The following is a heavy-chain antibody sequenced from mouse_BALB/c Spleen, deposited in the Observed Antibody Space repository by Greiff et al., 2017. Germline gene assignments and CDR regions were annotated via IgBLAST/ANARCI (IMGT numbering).Heavy chain of an antibody. J-gene: IGHJ2*01. Sequence: VKLQESGAELAKPGASVKMSCKASGYTFTSYWMHWVKQRPGQGLEWIGYINPSTGYTEYNQKFNDKATLTADKSSSTAYMQLSSLTSEDSAVYYCAREELGHYWGQGTTLTVSS. CDR3: AREELGHY. CDR1: GYTFTSYW. CDR2: INPSTGYT. D-gene: IGHD4-1*01. V-gene: IGHV1-7*01.